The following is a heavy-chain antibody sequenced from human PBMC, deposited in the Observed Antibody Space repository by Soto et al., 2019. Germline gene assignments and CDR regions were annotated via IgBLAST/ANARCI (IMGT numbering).Heavy chain of an antibody. CDR3: ARGGYSGSLKALDY. CDR1: GFTFSSYW. D-gene: IGHD1-26*01. V-gene: IGHV3-74*01. J-gene: IGHJ4*02. Sequence: EVQLVESGGGLVQPGGSLRLSCAASGFTFSSYWMHWVRQAPGKGLVWVSRINSDGSVTYYADSVKGRFTISRDNAKNTLYLQMNSLRAEDTAVYYCARGGYSGSLKALDYWGQGTLVTVSS. CDR2: INSDGSVT.